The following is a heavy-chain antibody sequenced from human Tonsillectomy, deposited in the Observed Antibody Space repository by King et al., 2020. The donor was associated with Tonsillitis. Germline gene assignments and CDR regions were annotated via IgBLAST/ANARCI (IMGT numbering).Heavy chain of an antibody. CDR2: ISWNSVSI. CDR3: AKDMGGGYGYGSGQYYYSDGMDV. V-gene: IGHV3-9*01. CDR1: GFSFDDYA. J-gene: IGHJ6*02. D-gene: IGHD5-18*01. Sequence: VQLVESGGGLVQPGRSLRLSRAASGFSFDDYAMHWVRQAPGKGLEWVSGISWNSVSIAYADSVRGRFTISRDNAKNSLYLQMNSLRAEDTARYYCAKDMGGGYGYGSGQYYYSDGMDVGGQGTTVTVSS.